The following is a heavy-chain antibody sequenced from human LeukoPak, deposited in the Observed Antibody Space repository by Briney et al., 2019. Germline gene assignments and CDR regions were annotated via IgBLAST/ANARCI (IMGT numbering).Heavy chain of an antibody. D-gene: IGHD1-26*01. CDR2: IRYDGSNK. CDR3: ANPREQDDAFDI. V-gene: IGHV3-30*02. Sequence: GGSLRLSCAASGFTFSSYGMHWVRQAPGKGLEWVAFIRYDGSNKYYADSVKGRFTISRDNSKNTLYLQMNSLRAEDTAVYYCANPREQDDAFDIWGQGTMVTVSS. J-gene: IGHJ3*02. CDR1: GFTFSSYG.